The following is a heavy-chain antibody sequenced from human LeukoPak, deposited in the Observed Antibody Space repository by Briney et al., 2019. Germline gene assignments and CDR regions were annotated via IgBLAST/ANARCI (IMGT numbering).Heavy chain of an antibody. J-gene: IGHJ5*02. Sequence: ASVKVSCKASGYTFTGYYIHWVRQAPRQGLEWMGWINPNSGGTKYAQKFQGRVTMATDTSTSTAYMELRSLRSDDTAVYYCAREAYWFDPWGQGTLVTVSS. CDR3: AREAYWFDP. CDR2: INPNSGGT. V-gene: IGHV1-2*02. CDR1: GYTFTGYY.